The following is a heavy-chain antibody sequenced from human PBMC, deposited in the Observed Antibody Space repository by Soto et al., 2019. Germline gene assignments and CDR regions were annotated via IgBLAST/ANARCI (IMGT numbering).Heavy chain of an antibody. J-gene: IGHJ4*02. CDR1: GFTFSSYW. D-gene: IGHD5-12*01. Sequence: GSLRLSCAASGFTFSSYWMHWVRQAPGKGLVWVSRINSDGSSTSYADSVKGRFTISRDNAKNTLYLQMSSLRAEDTAVYYCARARRDGYNLFDYWGQGTLVTVSS. CDR3: ARARRDGYNLFDY. V-gene: IGHV3-74*01. CDR2: INSDGSST.